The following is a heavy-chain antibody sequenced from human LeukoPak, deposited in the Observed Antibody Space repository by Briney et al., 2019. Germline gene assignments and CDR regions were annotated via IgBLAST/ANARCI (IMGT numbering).Heavy chain of an antibody. V-gene: IGHV4-59*01. CDR2: IYYSGST. J-gene: IGHJ3*02. Sequence: PSETLSLTCTVSGGSISSYYWSWIRQPPGKGLEWIGYIYYSGSTNYNPSLKSRVTISVDTSKNQFSLKLSSVTAADTAVYYCARSERGAFDIWGPGTMVTVSS. CDR1: GGSISSYY. CDR3: ARSERGAFDI.